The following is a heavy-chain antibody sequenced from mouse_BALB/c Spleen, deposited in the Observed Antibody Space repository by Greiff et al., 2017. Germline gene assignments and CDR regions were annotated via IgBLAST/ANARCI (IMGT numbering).Heavy chain of an antibody. Sequence: EVQRVESGAELVRPGALVKLSCKASGFNIKDYYMHWVKQRPEQGLEWIGWIDPENGNTIYDPKFQGKASITADTSSNTAYLQLSSLTSEDTAVYYCARAYFDYWGQGTTLTVSS. CDR3: ARAYFDY. CDR1: GFNIKDYY. J-gene: IGHJ2*01. V-gene: IGHV14-1*02. CDR2: IDPENGNT.